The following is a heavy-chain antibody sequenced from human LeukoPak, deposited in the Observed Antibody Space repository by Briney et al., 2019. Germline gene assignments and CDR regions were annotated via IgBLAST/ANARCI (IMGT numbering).Heavy chain of an antibody. D-gene: IGHD6-6*01. V-gene: IGHV4-39*01. J-gene: IGHJ6*03. CDR3: ARQESSSSPGNYYYYMDV. CDR1: GGSITSSCYY. CDR2: IGYGGVL. Sequence: SETLSLTCTVSGGSITSSCYYWGWVRQSPGKGLEWIGSIGYGGVLNYIPSLKSRLTISADTSKNQFSLKLSSVTAADTAVYYCARQESSSSPGNYYYYMDVWGKGTTVTVSS.